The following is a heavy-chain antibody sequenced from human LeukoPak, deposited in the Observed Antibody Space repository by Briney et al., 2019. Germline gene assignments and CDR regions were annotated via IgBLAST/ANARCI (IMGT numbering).Heavy chain of an antibody. CDR2: IYYSGST. D-gene: IGHD4-17*01. Sequence: PSETLSLTCTVSGGSISSYYWSWIRQPPGKGLEWIGYIYYSGSTNYNPSLKSRVTISVDTSKNQFSLKLSSVAAADTAVYYCASSALRRGYYYYYYMDVWGKGTTVTISS. J-gene: IGHJ6*03. CDR3: ASSALRRGYYYYYYMDV. V-gene: IGHV4-59*12. CDR1: GGSISSYY.